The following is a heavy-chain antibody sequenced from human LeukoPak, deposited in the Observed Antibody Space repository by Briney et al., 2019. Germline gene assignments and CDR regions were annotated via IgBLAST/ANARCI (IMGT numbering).Heavy chain of an antibody. CDR3: ARDRITMVRGVIGAFDI. J-gene: IGHJ3*02. CDR2: INPNSGGT. Sequence: ASVKVSCKASGYTFTGYYMHWVRQAPGQGLEWMGWINPNSGGTNYAQRFQGRVTMTRDTSISTAYMELSRLRSDDTAVYYCARDRITMVRGVIGAFDIWGQGTMVTVSS. CDR1: GYTFTGYY. D-gene: IGHD3-10*01. V-gene: IGHV1-2*02.